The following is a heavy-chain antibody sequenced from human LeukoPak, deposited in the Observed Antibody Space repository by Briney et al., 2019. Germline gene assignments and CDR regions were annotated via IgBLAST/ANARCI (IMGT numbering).Heavy chain of an antibody. J-gene: IGHJ5*02. Sequence: SETLSLTCTVSGGSISSYYWSWIRQPPGKGLEWIGYIYYSGSTNYNPSLKSRVTISVDTSKNQFPLKLSSVTAAATALYYCARHTRRYSSSTSCYDWLWFDPWGQGTLVTVSS. V-gene: IGHV4-59*08. CDR1: GGSISSYY. CDR2: IYYSGST. CDR3: ARHTRRYSSSTSCYDWLWFDP. D-gene: IGHD2-2*01.